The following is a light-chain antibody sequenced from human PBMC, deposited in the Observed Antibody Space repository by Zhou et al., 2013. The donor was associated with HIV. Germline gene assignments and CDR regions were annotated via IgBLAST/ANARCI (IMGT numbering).Light chain of an antibody. Sequence: DIQMTQSPSTLSASVGDRVTITCRASQSISNWLAWYQQKPGKAPKLLIYKASSLESGVPSRFSGSGSGTEFTLTISSLQPEDIATYYCQQYDNLPFTFGPGTKVEIK. CDR1: QSISNW. J-gene: IGKJ3*01. V-gene: IGKV1-5*03. CDR3: QQYDNLPFT. CDR2: KAS.